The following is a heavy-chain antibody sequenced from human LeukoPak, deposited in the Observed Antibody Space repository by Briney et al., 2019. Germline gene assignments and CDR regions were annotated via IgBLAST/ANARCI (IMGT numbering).Heavy chain of an antibody. CDR2: MNPNSGNT. CDR1: GYTFTSYD. Sequence: ASVKVSCTASGYTFTSYDINWVRQATGQGLEWMGWMNPNSGNTGYAQKFQGRVTMTRNTSISTAYMELSSLRSEDTAVYYCARGFRYSYGAGIGAYWGQGTLVTVSS. D-gene: IGHD5-18*01. V-gene: IGHV1-8*01. CDR3: ARGFRYSYGAGIGAY. J-gene: IGHJ4*02.